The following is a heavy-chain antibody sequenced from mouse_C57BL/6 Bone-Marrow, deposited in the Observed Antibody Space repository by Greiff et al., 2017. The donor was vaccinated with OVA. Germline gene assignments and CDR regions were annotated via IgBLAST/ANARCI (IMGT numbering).Heavy chain of an antibody. CDR2: IDPSDSST. J-gene: IGHJ4*01. CDR1: GYTFTSYW. D-gene: IGHD4-1*01. Sequence: VQLQQPGAELVRPGTSVKLSCKASGYTFTSYWMHWVKQRPGQGLEWIGVIDPSDSSTDYNQKFKGKATLTVDTSTSTAYMQLSSLTAEDSAVYYCALTGTFYYAMGYWDQGTAVTVTS. V-gene: IGHV1-59*01. CDR3: ALTGTFYYAMGY.